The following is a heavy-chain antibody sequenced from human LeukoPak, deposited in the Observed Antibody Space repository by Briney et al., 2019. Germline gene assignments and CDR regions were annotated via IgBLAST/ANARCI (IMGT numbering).Heavy chain of an antibody. CDR3: ASDTFGYSSSWYEDY. J-gene: IGHJ4*02. CDR1: GFTFSNFA. D-gene: IGHD6-13*01. Sequence: GGSLRLSCAASGFTFSNFAMSWVRQAPGKGLEWVSAITGSGGSTYYADSVKGRFTISRDNAKNSLYLQMNSLRAEDTAVYYCASDTFGYSSSWYEDYWGQGTLVTVSS. V-gene: IGHV3-23*01. CDR2: ITGSGGST.